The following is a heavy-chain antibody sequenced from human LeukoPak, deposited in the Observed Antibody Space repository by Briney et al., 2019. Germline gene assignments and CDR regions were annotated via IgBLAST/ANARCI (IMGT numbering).Heavy chain of an antibody. CDR2: INPNSGGT. J-gene: IGHJ3*02. D-gene: IGHD3-22*01. Sequence: ASVKVSCKASGYTLTAYYLHWVRQAPGQRLEWMGRINPNSGGTTYAQKFQGRVTMTRDTSIGTAYMELSSLRSDDTAVYYCARPYYESSGLYVDAFDIWGQGTMVTVSS. CDR1: GYTLTAYY. V-gene: IGHV1-2*06. CDR3: ARPYYESSGLYVDAFDI.